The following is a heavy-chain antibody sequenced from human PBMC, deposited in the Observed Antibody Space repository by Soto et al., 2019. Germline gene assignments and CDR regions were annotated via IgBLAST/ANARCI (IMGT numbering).Heavy chain of an antibody. V-gene: IGHV4-34*01. Sequence: QVQLQQWGAGLVKPSETLSLSCAVYGRSFSGHSWAWIRQPPGKGLEWIGEINESGSTYYNASLKSRVTISTDTSQTQFSLKLSSVSAADTAAYCCARGSGIVALPGELEDVNYDYWGQGTLVNVSP. D-gene: IGHD1-1*01. CDR1: GRSFSGHS. J-gene: IGHJ4*02. CDR2: INESGST. CDR3: ARGSGIVALPGELEDVNYDY.